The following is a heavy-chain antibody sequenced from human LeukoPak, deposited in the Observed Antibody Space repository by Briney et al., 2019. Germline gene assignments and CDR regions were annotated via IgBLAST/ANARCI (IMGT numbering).Heavy chain of an antibody. CDR1: GGSISSGSYY. CDR2: IDTSGST. D-gene: IGHD1-26*01. Sequence: PSETLSLTCTVSGGSISSGSYYWSWIRQPAGKGLEWIGRIDTSGSTNYDPSLKSRVTISVDTSKNQFSLKLSSVTAADTAVYYCATTTIRLGYWGQGTPVTVSS. V-gene: IGHV4-61*02. J-gene: IGHJ4*02. CDR3: ATTTIRLGY.